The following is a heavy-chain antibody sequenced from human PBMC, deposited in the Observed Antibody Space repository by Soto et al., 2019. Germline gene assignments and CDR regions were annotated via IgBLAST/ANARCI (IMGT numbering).Heavy chain of an antibody. J-gene: IGHJ4*02. CDR1: GFTFNSYS. D-gene: IGHD3-16*01. V-gene: IGHV3-30*04. CDR2: ISFAGGNI. CDR3: AKDYEGYYDDYG. Sequence: QVHLVESGGGAVQPGRSLRLSCAASGFTFNSYSMHWFRQAPGKGLEWVAVISFAGGNIHYADSVRGRFTISRDNSQNTLYLQMNSLRRDDTAVYYCAKDYEGYYDDYGWGQGTLVIVSS.